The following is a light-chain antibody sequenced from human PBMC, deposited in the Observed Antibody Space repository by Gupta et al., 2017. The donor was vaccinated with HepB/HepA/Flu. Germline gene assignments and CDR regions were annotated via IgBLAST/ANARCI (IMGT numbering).Light chain of an antibody. CDR2: DVN. CDR1: SSDVGGYNY. J-gene: IGLJ1*01. Sequence: QSALTQPRSVSGPPGQSVTISCTGTSSDVGGYNYVSWYQQYPGKAPKLIIYDVNKRPSGVPDRFSGSKSANTASLTISGLQAEDEADYYCCSYAGDYSFYVFGTGTMVTVL. CDR3: CSYAGDYSFYV. V-gene: IGLV2-11*01.